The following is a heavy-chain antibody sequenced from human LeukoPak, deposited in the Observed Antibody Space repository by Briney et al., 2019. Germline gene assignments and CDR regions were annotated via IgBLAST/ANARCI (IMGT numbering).Heavy chain of an antibody. CDR2: ISYDGSNK. J-gene: IGHJ6*02. CDR1: GFTFSNAW. CDR3: ARDHYDSSGYYYSFHYYYGMDV. V-gene: IGHV3-30*03. Sequence: PGGSLRLSCAASGFTFSNAWMSWVRQAPGKGLEWVAVISYDGSNKYYADSVKGRFTISRDNSKNTLYLQMNSLRAEDTAVYYCARDHYDSSGYYYSFHYYYGMDVWGQGTTVTVSS. D-gene: IGHD3-22*01.